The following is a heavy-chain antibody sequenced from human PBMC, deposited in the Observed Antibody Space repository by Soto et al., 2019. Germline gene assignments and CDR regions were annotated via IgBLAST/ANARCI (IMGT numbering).Heavy chain of an antibody. Sequence: EVQLVESGGGLVQPGGSLRLSCAASGFTVSSNYMSWVRQAPGKGLEWVSGIYSGGSTYYADSVKGRFTISRHNSKNTLYLQMNSLRAEATAVYYCARAIPGIAVAGTVGGWFDPWGQGTLVTGSS. CDR3: ARAIPGIAVAGTVGGWFDP. CDR2: IYSGGST. CDR1: GFTVSSNY. J-gene: IGHJ5*02. D-gene: IGHD6-19*01. V-gene: IGHV3-53*04.